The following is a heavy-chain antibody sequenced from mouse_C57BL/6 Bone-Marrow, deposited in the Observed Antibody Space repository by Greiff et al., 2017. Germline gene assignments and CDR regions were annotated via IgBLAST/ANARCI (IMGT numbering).Heavy chain of an antibody. CDR2: IHPNSGST. Sequence: QVQLQQPGAELVKPGASVKLSCKASGYTFTSYWMHWVKQRPGQGLEWIGMIHPNSGSTNYNEKFKSKATLTVDKSSSTAYMQLSSLTSEDSAVYYCARSGTTVPRYFDYWGQGTTRTVSS. V-gene: IGHV1-64*01. J-gene: IGHJ2*01. CDR1: GYTFTSYW. CDR3: ARSGTTVPRYFDY. D-gene: IGHD1-1*01.